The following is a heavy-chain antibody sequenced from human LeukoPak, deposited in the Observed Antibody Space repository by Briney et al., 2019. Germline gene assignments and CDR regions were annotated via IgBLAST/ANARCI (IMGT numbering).Heavy chain of an antibody. CDR3: ARHDSTGYYGAAFDV. CDR1: GDPISSDLYY. J-gene: IGHJ3*01. V-gene: IGHV4-39*01. CDR2: IFYGGSA. Sequence: SEALSLTCTVSGDPISSDLYYWGWVRQPPGKGLEWIANIFYGGSAYYNPSLKSRITISIDTSKNQFSLNLSSVIAADTAVYFCARHDSTGYYGAAFDVWGQGTVVTVSS. D-gene: IGHD3-22*01.